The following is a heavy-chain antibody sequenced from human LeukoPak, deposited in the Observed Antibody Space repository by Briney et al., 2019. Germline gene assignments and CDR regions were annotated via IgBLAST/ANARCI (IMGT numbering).Heavy chain of an antibody. V-gene: IGHV1-18*01. Sequence: ASVKVSCKASGYTFTSYGISWVRQAPGQGLEWMGWINAGNGNTKYSQKFQGRVTITRDTSASTAYMELSSLRSEDTAVYYCARESSHWTDYWGQGTLVTVSS. J-gene: IGHJ4*02. D-gene: IGHD1-1*01. CDR2: INAGNGNT. CDR1: GYTFTSYG. CDR3: ARESSHWTDY.